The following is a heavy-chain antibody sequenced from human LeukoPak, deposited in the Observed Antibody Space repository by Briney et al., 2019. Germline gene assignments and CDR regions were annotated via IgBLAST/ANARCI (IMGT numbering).Heavy chain of an antibody. CDR3: AGCSGGSPIDAFHI. J-gene: IGHJ3*02. D-gene: IGHD2-15*01. CDR1: GGSINSGAYY. CDR2: IYYSGSN. Sequence: PSQTLSLTCTVSGGSINSGAYYWSWIRQHPGKGLEWIGYIYYSGSNYYNPSLKSRVTISVDTSKNQFSLKLSSVTDADTAVYYCAGCSGGSPIDAFHIWGQGTMVTVSS. V-gene: IGHV4-31*03.